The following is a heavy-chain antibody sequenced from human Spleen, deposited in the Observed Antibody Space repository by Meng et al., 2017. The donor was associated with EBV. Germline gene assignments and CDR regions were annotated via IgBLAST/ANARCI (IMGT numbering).Heavy chain of an antibody. CDR2: ISAYNGNT. CDR1: GYTFTSYG. D-gene: IGHD3-9*01. V-gene: IGHV1-18*01. CDR3: ARVGRGLADILTGYADY. J-gene: IGHJ4*02. Sequence: QVHLVHPGAEVKKPGASVKVSCKASGYTFTSYGISWVRQAPGQGLEWMGWISAYNGNTNYAQKLQGRVTMTTDTSTSTAYMELRSLRSDDTAVYYCARVGRGLADILTGYADYWGQGTLVTVSS.